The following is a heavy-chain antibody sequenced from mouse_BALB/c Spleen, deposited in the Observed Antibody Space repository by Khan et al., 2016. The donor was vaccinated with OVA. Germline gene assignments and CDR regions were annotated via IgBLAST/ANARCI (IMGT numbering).Heavy chain of an antibody. Sequence: VQLHQSGTVLARPGASVKMSCKASGYSFTSYWMYWVKQRPGQGLEWIGGIYPGNSDTDYNQKFKGKAKLTAGTSASTAYMELSSLTNEDSAVYYCTRGGYSSFAYWGQGTLVTVSA. CDR1: GYSFTSYW. J-gene: IGHJ3*01. V-gene: IGHV1-5*01. D-gene: IGHD1-3*01. CDR2: IYPGNSDT. CDR3: TRGGYSSFAY.